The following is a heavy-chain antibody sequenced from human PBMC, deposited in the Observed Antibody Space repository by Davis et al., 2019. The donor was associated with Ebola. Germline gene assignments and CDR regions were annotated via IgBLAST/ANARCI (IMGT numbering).Heavy chain of an antibody. Sequence: EGSLRLSCAASGFTFSSNSMNWVRQAPGKGLEWVSFISSSSNYIYYADSVKGRFTVSRDNAKNSLYLQMNSLRAEDTAVYYCVRDPALVVTGGGWFFGLWGRGTLVTVSS. V-gene: IGHV3-21*01. CDR3: VRDPALVVTGGGWFFGL. D-gene: IGHD2-21*02. CDR1: GFTFSSNS. J-gene: IGHJ2*01. CDR2: ISSSSNYI.